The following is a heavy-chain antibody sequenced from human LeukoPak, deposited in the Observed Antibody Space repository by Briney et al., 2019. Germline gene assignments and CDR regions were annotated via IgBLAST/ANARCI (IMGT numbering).Heavy chain of an antibody. J-gene: IGHJ4*02. V-gene: IGHV3-7*04. D-gene: IGHD5-18*01. CDR3: ARSYD. Sequence: GDSLRLSCTASGFTFGSNWMTWVRQAPGKGLEWVANINQDGGEKYYVDSVKGRFTISRGNAKNSLYLQMNSLRAEDTAVYYCARSYDWGQGTLVTVSS. CDR2: INQDGGEK. CDR1: GFTFGSNW.